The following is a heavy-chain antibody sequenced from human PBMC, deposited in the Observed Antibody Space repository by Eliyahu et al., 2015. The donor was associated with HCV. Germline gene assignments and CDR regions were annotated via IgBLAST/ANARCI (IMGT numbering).Heavy chain of an antibody. CDR1: GGSISSSSYY. D-gene: IGHD6-13*01. Sequence: QLQLQESGPGLVKPSETLXLTCTXSGGSISSSSYYWXWVRQPPGXGLXWIGSIFSSGSTYYNPSLKSRVTISVDTSKNQFFLKLSSVTAADTAVYYCAISTAGLNWFDPWGQGTLVTVSS. CDR3: AISTAGLNWFDP. V-gene: IGHV4-39*01. CDR2: IFSSGST. J-gene: IGHJ5*02.